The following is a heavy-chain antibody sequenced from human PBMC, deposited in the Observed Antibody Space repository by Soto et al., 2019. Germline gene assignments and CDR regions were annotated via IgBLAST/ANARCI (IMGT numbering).Heavy chain of an antibody. D-gene: IGHD1-26*01. CDR2: FSGTTSST. J-gene: IGHJ4*02. CDR1: VFIFSSYA. V-gene: IGHV3-23*01. Sequence: HPGWSLSLSCAASVFIFSSYAMSWVRQAPGKGLEWVSAFSGTTSSTYYADSVKGRFTISRDNSKNTLYLQMNSLKAEDTAVYYCAKGQKWELPFDYWGQGALVTVSS. CDR3: AKGQKWELPFDY.